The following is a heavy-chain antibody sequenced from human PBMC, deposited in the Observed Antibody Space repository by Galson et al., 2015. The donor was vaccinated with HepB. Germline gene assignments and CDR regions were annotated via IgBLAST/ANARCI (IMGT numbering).Heavy chain of an antibody. D-gene: IGHD2-21*01. CDR2: ISASGDNT. V-gene: IGHV3-23*01. Sequence: SLRLSCAPSGFTFRNYAMAWVRQAPGKGLEWVSSISASGDNTFYADALNGRFTISKDRSKSTLFLQMNSLRAEDTAVYYCAKIPPSHLNHHMDVWGKGTTVIVSS. CDR3: AKIPPSHLNHHMDV. CDR1: GFTFRNYA. J-gene: IGHJ6*03.